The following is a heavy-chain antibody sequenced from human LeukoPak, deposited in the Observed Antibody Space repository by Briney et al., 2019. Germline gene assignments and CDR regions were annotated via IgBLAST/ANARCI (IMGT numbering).Heavy chain of an antibody. Sequence: GGSLRLSCAASGFTFSSYGMHWVRQAPGKGLEWVAFIRYDGSNKYYADSVKGRFTISRDNSKNTLYLQMNSLRAEDTAVYYCAKDRFGYGDYGWFDPWGQGTLVTVSS. CDR3: AKDRFGYGDYGWFDP. CDR2: IRYDGSNK. J-gene: IGHJ5*02. V-gene: IGHV3-30*02. D-gene: IGHD4-17*01. CDR1: GFTFSSYG.